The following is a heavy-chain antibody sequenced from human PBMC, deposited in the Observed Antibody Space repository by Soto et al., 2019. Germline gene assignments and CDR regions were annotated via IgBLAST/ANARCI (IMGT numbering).Heavy chain of an antibody. CDR1: GFTFRGYW. V-gene: IGHV3-7*05. CDR2: IKQDGSEQ. J-gene: IGHJ6*02. CDR3: ARKAV. Sequence: EVQLVESGGGLVQPGGSLRLSCAASGFTFRGYWMSWVRQAPGKGMEWVANIKQDGSEQFYVDSVKGRFTISRDNAKNSLYLQMTNLNTKNPDVYYFARKAVWGQGTTVTVSS.